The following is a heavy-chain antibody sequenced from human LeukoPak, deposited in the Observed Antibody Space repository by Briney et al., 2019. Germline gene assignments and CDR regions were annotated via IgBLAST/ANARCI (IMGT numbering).Heavy chain of an antibody. CDR2: ISSSGSSI. J-gene: IGHJ6*03. V-gene: IGHV3-48*03. CDR1: GFTFSSYE. Sequence: PGGSLGLSCAASGFTFSSYEMNWVRQAPGKGLEWVSYISSSGSSIYYADSVKGRFTISRDNAKNSLYLQMTSLRAEDTAVYYCASSYYYYYYMDVWGKGTTVTVSS. CDR3: ASSYYYYYYMDV.